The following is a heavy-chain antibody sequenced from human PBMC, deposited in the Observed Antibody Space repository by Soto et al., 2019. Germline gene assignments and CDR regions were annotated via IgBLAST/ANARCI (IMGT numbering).Heavy chain of an antibody. CDR1: GYTFTSYY. CDR2: INPNSGDT. CDR3: ARQLAYCGGDCFTEPVDY. J-gene: IGHJ4*02. V-gene: IGHV1-2*02. D-gene: IGHD2-21*02. Sequence: QAQLVQSGAEVKKPGASVKVSCEASGYTFTSYYMHWVRQAPGQGLEWMGWINPNSGDTKYAQKFRGRVTMTRDRSITTAYMEVKMLRSDDTAVYYCARQLAYCGGDCFTEPVDYWGQGTLVTVSS.